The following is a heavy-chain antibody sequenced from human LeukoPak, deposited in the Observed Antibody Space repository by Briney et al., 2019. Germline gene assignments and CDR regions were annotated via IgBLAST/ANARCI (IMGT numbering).Heavy chain of an antibody. V-gene: IGHV3-23*01. D-gene: IGHD6-19*01. Sequence: GGSLRLSCAASGFSFSSYAINWVRQVPGKGLEWVSAISGSGGTTYYADSVKGRFTISRDNSKNTLFVQMNSLRAEDTAVYYCAKGGNSGWNFVDYWGQGTLVTVSS. CDR3: AKGGNSGWNFVDY. CDR1: GFSFSSYA. CDR2: ISGSGGTT. J-gene: IGHJ4*02.